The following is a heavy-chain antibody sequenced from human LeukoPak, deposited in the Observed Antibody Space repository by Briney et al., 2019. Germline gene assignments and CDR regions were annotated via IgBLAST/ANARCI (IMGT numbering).Heavy chain of an antibody. CDR1: GGSISSSSYY. J-gene: IGHJ5*02. CDR2: IYYSGNT. V-gene: IGHV4-39*07. CDR3: ATKGYYYDSSKWFDP. D-gene: IGHD3-22*01. Sequence: SETLSLTCTVSGGSISSSSYYWGWIRQPPGKGLEWIGNIYYSGNTYYNQSLKSRITISVDTSKNQFSLKLSSVTAADTAVYYCATKGYYYDSSKWFDPWGQGTLVTVSS.